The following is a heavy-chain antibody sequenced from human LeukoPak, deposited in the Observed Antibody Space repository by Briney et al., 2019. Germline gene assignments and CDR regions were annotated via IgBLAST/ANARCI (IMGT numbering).Heavy chain of an antibody. CDR3: ARVTSLTTPTAFDI. D-gene: IGHD4-11*01. Sequence: ASVKVSCKASGYNLTTYSVNWVRQAPGQGLEWMGWVSVYHGTTNYARKVQGRVTMTTDTSTNTAYLELRSLRSDDTAVYYCARVTSLTTPTAFDIWGQGTMVTVSS. CDR1: GYNLTTYS. V-gene: IGHV1-18*01. J-gene: IGHJ3*02. CDR2: VSVYHGTT.